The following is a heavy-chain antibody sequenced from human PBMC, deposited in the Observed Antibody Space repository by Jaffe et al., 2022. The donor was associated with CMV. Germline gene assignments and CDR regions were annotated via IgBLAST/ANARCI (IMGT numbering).Heavy chain of an antibody. J-gene: IGHJ5*02. Sequence: QLQLQESGPGLVKPSETLSLTCTVSGGSISSSSYYWGWIRQPPGKGLEWIGSIYYSGSTYYNPSLKSRVTISVDTSKNQFSLKLSSVTAADTAVYYCARRVVAAIDRWFDPWGQGTLVTVSS. D-gene: IGHD2-15*01. CDR3: ARRVVAAIDRWFDP. V-gene: IGHV4-39*01. CDR1: GGSISSSSYY. CDR2: IYYSGST.